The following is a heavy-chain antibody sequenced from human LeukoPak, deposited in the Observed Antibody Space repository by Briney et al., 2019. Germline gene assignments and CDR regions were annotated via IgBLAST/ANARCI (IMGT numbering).Heavy chain of an antibody. CDR1: GGSISSYY. CDR3: ARGYSTGWRFDY. Sequence: SETLSLTCTVSGGSISSYYWSWIRQPAGKGLEWIGRVYSSGSTNYNPSLMSRVTMSVDTSKNQFSLKLSSVTAADTAVYHCARGYSTGWRFDYWGQGTLVTVSS. CDR2: VYSSGST. D-gene: IGHD6-19*01. J-gene: IGHJ4*02. V-gene: IGHV4-4*07.